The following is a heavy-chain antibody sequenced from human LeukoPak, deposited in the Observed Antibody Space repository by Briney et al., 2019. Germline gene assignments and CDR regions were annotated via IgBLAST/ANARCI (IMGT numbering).Heavy chain of an antibody. J-gene: IGHJ5*02. CDR2: AYYTSKWIT. CDR3: ARRLTQYDCFDP. Sequence: SPTLSLPCAISGDSVSSDTTAWNWIRQSPSRGLEWLGRAYYTSKWITNYAVSVRGRITVNPDTSRNQFSLHLNSVTPEDTAVYYCARRLTQYDCFDPWGQGILVTVSS. D-gene: IGHD2-2*01. V-gene: IGHV6-1*01. CDR1: GDSVSSDTTA.